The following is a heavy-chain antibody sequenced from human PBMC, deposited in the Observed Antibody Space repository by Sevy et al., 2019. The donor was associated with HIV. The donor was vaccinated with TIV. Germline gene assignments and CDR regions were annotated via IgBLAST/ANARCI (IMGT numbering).Heavy chain of an antibody. CDR3: AKGSELPGYCSSTSCSNYYYYGMDV. D-gene: IGHD2-2*01. Sequence: GGSLRLSCAASGFTFSSYAMSWVRQAPGKGLEWVSAISGSGGSTYYADSVKGRFTISRDNSKNTLYLQMNSLRAEDTAVYYCAKGSELPGYCSSTSCSNYYYYGMDVWGQGTTVTVSS. J-gene: IGHJ6*02. V-gene: IGHV3-23*01. CDR2: ISGSGGST. CDR1: GFTFSSYA.